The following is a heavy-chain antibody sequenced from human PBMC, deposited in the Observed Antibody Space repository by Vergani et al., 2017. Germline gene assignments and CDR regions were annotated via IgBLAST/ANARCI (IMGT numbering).Heavy chain of an antibody. V-gene: IGHV4-39*01. CDR1: GGSISSSSYY. J-gene: IGHJ4*02. D-gene: IGHD6-19*01. CDR3: ASRGSSGWGSDFDY. Sequence: QLQLQESGPGLVKPSETLSLTCTVSGGSISSSSYYWGWIRQPPGKGLEWIGSIYYSGSTYYNPSLKSRVTISVDTSKNQFSLKLSSVTAADTAVYYCASRGSSGWGSDFDYWGQGTLVTVSS. CDR2: IYYSGST.